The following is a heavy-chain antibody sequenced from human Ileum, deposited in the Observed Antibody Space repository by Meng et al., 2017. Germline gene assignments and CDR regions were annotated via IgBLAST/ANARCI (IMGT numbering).Heavy chain of an antibody. V-gene: IGHV1-2*06. Sequence: ASVKVSCKASGYTFTAYYIHWVRQAPGQGLEWMGRINPDSGVTSYGEKFQGRVTMTRDTSISTAFMELRTLTSDDTAIYYCATSTAVPAGRDFDYWGQGSLVTVSS. J-gene: IGHJ4*02. CDR1: GYTFTAYY. CDR3: ATSTAVPAGRDFDY. CDR2: INPDSGVT. D-gene: IGHD5-18*01.